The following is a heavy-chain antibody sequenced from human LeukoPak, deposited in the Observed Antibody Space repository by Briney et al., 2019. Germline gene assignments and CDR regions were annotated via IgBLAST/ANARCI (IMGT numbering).Heavy chain of an antibody. CDR2: INPGDSDT. CDR3: ARQSTRYIRDAFDI. D-gene: IGHD3-9*01. Sequence: GESLKISCKGSGYSFPSYWIAWVRQMPGKGLEWMGIINPGDSDTRYSPSFQGQVTISADKSISTAYLQWSSLKASDTAMYYCARQSTRYIRDAFDIWGQGTMVTVSS. CDR1: GYSFPSYW. V-gene: IGHV5-51*01. J-gene: IGHJ3*02.